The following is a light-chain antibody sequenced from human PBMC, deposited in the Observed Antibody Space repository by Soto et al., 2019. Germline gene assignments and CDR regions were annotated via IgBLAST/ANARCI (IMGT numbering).Light chain of an antibody. Sequence: DIQMTQSPSSLSASVGDRVTITCRASQSISSYLNWYQQKSGTAPQLLMYGASSLQSGVPSRFSGSGSGTNFTLSISSLQPEDFATYYCQQSYSIPWTVGQGTKVDIK. CDR3: QQSYSIPWT. J-gene: IGKJ1*01. CDR2: GAS. CDR1: QSISSY. V-gene: IGKV1-39*01.